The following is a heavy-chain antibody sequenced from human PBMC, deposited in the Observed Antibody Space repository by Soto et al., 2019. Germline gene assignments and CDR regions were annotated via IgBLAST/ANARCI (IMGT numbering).Heavy chain of an antibody. CDR2: INPNSGGT. CDR3: ANGDSGYDPRFP. D-gene: IGHD5-12*01. CDR1: GYTFTGYY. Sequence: QVQLVQSGAEVRKPGASVKVSCKASGYTFTGYYMHWVRQAPGQGLEWMGWINPNSGGTNYAQKLQGRVTMTRDPSISTAYMELSRLRSEDTAVYYCANGDSGYDPRFPWGQGTLVTVSS. J-gene: IGHJ5*02. V-gene: IGHV1-2*02.